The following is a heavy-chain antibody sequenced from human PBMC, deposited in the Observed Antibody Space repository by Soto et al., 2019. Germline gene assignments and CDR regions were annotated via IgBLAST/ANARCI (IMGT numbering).Heavy chain of an antibody. CDR2: IIPIFGTA. CDR1: GGTFSSYA. V-gene: IGHV1-69*12. D-gene: IGHD3-10*01. CDR3: AAPYGSGSYYNGFDY. Sequence: QVQLVQSGAEVKKPGSSVKVSCKASGGTFSSYAISWVRQAPGQGLEWMGVIIPIFGTANYAQKFQGRVTITADESTSTAYMERSSLRSEDTAVYYCAAPYGSGSYYNGFDYWGQGTLVTVSS. J-gene: IGHJ4*02.